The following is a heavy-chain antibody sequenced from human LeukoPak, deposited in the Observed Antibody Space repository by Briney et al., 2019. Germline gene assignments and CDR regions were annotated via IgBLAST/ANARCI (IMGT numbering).Heavy chain of an antibody. CDR2: INHSGST. J-gene: IGHJ3*02. CDR3: ARVCYGDSHFPDAFDI. D-gene: IGHD4-17*01. CDR1: GGSFSGYY. Sequence: SETLSLTCAVYGGSFSGYYWSWVRQPPGKGLEWIGEINHSGSTNYNPSLKSRVTISVDTSKNQFSLKLSSVTAADTAVYYCARVCYGDSHFPDAFDIWGQGTMVTVSS. V-gene: IGHV4-34*01.